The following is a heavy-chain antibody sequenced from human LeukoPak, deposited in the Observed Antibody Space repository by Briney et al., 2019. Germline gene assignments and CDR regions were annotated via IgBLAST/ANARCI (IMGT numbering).Heavy chain of an antibody. CDR1: GGSIRSAIYY. J-gene: IGHJ6*03. D-gene: IGHD4/OR15-4a*01. Sequence: SETLSLTCTVSGGSIRSAIYYWSWIRQPAGKGLEWIGRIYTSGSTNYNPSLKSRVTMSVDTSKNPFSLKLSSVTAADTAVYYCARVRGAGDYYYYMDVWGKGTTVTVSS. CDR2: IYTSGST. V-gene: IGHV4-61*02. CDR3: ARVRGAGDYYYYMDV.